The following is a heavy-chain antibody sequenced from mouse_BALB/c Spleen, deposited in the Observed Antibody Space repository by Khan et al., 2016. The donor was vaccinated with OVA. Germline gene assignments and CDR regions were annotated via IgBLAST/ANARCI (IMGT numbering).Heavy chain of an antibody. J-gene: IGHJ3*01. CDR1: GYTFTSYT. V-gene: IGHV1-4*01. Sequence: QVQLKQSGAELARPWASVKMSCKASGYTFTSYTIHWIKLRPGQGLEWIGYFNPSNGYTNYNQTFKDKATLTADKSSTTAYLQLNSLPSDDSAVYNCGRNRAYYRNDGWFAYWGQGTLVTGSA. D-gene: IGHD2-14*01. CDR3: GRNRAYYRNDGWFAY. CDR2: FNPSNGYT.